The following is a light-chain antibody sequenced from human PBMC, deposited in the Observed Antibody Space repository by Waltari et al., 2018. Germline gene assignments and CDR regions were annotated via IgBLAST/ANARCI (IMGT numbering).Light chain of an antibody. CDR3: CSYAGSYNWV. CDR1: SSDVGGYNF. J-gene: IGLJ2*01. Sequence: QSALTQPRSVSGSPGRSVTISCTATSSDVGGYNFVPWYQQHPVKAPQLMIYVVNRRPSGVPDRFSGSKSGNTASLTVSGLQAEDEADYYCCSYAGSYNWVFGGGTTLTVL. CDR2: VVN. V-gene: IGLV2-11*01.